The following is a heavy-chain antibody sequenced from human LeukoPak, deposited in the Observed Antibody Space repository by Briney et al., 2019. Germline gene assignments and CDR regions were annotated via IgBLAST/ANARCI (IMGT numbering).Heavy chain of an antibody. V-gene: IGHV1-18*04. Sequence: ASVKVSCKAPGYTFTSYGISWVRQAPGQGLEWMGWISAYNGNTNYAQKLQGRVTMTTDTSTSTAYMELRSLRSDDTAVYYCARVVVVPAASSFDYWGQGTLVTVSS. D-gene: IGHD2-2*01. CDR3: ARVVVVPAASSFDY. J-gene: IGHJ4*02. CDR1: GYTFTSYG. CDR2: ISAYNGNT.